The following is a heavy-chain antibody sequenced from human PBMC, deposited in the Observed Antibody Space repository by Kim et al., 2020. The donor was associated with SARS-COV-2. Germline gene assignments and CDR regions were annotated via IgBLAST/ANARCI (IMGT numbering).Heavy chain of an antibody. Sequence: GGSLRLSCVASGFTFSDHYMNWIRQAPVKGLEWLSYISGSSSETNYADSVKGRSTISRDNANNSLYLLMNILRAEDTAVYYFVRLAWLADSSRHATLATV. J-gene: IGHJ5*01. D-gene: IGHD6-19*01. CDR3: VRLAWLADS. CDR1: GFTFSDHY. V-gene: IGHV3-11*03. CDR2: ISGSSSET.